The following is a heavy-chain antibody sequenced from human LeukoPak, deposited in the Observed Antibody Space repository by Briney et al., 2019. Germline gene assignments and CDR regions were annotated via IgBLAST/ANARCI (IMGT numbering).Heavy chain of an antibody. Sequence: ASVKVSCKASGYSFTDYYMHWVRQAPGQGLEWMGWINPNSGGTNYAQKFQGRITMTRDTSISTTYMELSRLISDDTAVYYCARGRQWLVGGDRFDPWGQGTLVTVSS. J-gene: IGHJ5*02. V-gene: IGHV1-2*02. D-gene: IGHD6-19*01. CDR1: GYSFTDYY. CDR3: ARGRQWLVGGDRFDP. CDR2: INPNSGGT.